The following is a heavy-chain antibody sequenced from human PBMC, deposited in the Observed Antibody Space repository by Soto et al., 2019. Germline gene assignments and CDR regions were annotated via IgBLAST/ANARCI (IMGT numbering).Heavy chain of an antibody. CDR2: IYYSGST. D-gene: IGHD4-4*01. J-gene: IGHJ4*02. CDR3: ARQTVTTKVFDY. Sequence: SETLSLTCTVSGGSVSSGSYYWSWIRQPPGKGLEWIGYIYYSGSTNYNPSLKSRVTISVDTSKNQFSLKLSSVTAADTAVYCCARQTVTTKVFDYWGQGTLVTVSS. V-gene: IGHV4-61*01. CDR1: GGSVSSGSYY.